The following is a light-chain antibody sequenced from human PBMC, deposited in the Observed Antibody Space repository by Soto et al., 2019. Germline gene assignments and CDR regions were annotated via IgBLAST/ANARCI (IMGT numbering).Light chain of an antibody. J-gene: IGKJ2*01. CDR1: QSIDTA. Sequence: DIQMTQSPSTLSASVGDRVTITCRASQSIDTALAWYQQKPGKAPNLLIYRASNLESGVPSRFSGSGSETEFTLAISSLQPDDFATYYCQQYGRLLTFGQGTKLELK. V-gene: IGKV1-5*03. CDR3: QQYGRLLT. CDR2: RAS.